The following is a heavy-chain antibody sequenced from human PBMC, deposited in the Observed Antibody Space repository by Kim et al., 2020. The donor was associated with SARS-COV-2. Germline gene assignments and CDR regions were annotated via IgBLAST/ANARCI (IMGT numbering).Heavy chain of an antibody. CDR2: INTNTGNP. CDR3: ARVPPYDFWSGYYYYYYGMDV. D-gene: IGHD3-3*01. J-gene: IGHJ6*02. CDR1: GYTFTSYA. Sequence: ASVKVSCKASGYTFTSYAMNWVRQAPGQGLEWMGWINTNTGNPTYAQGFTGRFVFSLDTSVSTAYLQIISLKAEDTAVYYCARVPPYDFWSGYYYYYYGMDVWGQGTTVTVSS. V-gene: IGHV7-4-1*02.